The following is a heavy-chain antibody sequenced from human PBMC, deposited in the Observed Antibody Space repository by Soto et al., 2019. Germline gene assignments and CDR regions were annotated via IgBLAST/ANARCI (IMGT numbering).Heavy chain of an antibody. Sequence: ASVKVSCKASGYTFTSYYMHWVRQAPGQGLEWMGWINPNSGGTNYAQKFQGWVTMTRDTSISTAYMELSRLRSDDTAVYYCARSRGGIRQLVPGWFDPWGQGTLVTVS. J-gene: IGHJ5*02. CDR1: GYTFTSYY. CDR3: ARSRGGIRQLVPGWFDP. V-gene: IGHV1-2*04. CDR2: INPNSGGT. D-gene: IGHD6-13*01.